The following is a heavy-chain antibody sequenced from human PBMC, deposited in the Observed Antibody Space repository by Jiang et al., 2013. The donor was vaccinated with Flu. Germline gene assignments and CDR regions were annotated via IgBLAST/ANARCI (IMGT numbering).Heavy chain of an antibody. J-gene: IGHJ4*02. CDR1: GGSISSGSYY. CDR3: ARDLDPAYCGGDCSPDY. V-gene: IGHV4-61*02. CDR2: IYTSGST. D-gene: IGHD2-21*02. Sequence: KPSQTLSLTCTVSGGSISSGSYYWSWIRQPAGKGLEWIGRIYTSGSTNYNPSLKSRVTISVDTSKNQFSLKLSSVTAADTAVYYCARDLDPAYCGGDCSPDYWGQGTLVTVSS.